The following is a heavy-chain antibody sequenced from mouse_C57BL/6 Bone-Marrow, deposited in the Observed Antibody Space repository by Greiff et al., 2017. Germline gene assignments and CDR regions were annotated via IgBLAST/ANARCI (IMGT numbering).Heavy chain of an antibody. CDR2: IHPSDSDT. D-gene: IGHD2-1*01. CDR1: GYTFTSYW. V-gene: IGHV1-74*01. Sequence: QVQLQQPGAELVKPGASVKVSCKASGYTFTSYWMHWVKQRPGQGLEWIGRIHPSDSDTNYNQKFKGKATLTVDKSSSTAYMQHSSLKSEDSAVYYWSIRYGNYWYFDVWGTGTTVTVSS. J-gene: IGHJ1*03. CDR3: SIRYGNYWYFDV.